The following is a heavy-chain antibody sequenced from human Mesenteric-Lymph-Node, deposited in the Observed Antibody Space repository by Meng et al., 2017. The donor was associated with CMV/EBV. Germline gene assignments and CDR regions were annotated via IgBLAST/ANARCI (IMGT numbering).Heavy chain of an antibody. J-gene: IGHJ4*02. CDR2: ISQSGSS. CDR1: GDSIISGTYD. V-gene: IGHV4-39*01. Sequence: IVAGDSIISGTYDRGGGGEPAGRGLEWIGSISQSGSSAYEPSRESRVTISVDTSKSQLSLSLNSVTGADTAVYYCARHKDVPALPDFWGQGTLVTVSS. CDR3: ARHKDVPALPDF. D-gene: IGHD1-14*01.